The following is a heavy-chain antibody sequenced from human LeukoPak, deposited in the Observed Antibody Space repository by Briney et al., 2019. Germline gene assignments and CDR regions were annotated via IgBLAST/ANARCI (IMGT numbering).Heavy chain of an antibody. CDR3: AKGRGYCSGGSCYFPSSWFDP. Sequence: GGSLRLSCAAPGFTFSSYAMSWVRQAPGKGLEWVSAISGSGGSTYYADSVKGRFTISRDNSKNTLYLQMNSLRAEDTAVYYCAKGRGYCSGGSCYFPSSWFDPWGQGTLVTVSS. V-gene: IGHV3-23*01. CDR1: GFTFSSYA. J-gene: IGHJ5*02. D-gene: IGHD2-15*01. CDR2: ISGSGGST.